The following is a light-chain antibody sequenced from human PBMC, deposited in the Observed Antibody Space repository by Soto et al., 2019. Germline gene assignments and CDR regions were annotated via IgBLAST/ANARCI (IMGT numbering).Light chain of an antibody. CDR2: GAS. V-gene: IGKV3-20*01. CDR1: QSVSSSY. CDR3: QQYGSSRWT. J-gene: IGKJ1*01. Sequence: EIVXTQSPGTLSLSPGERATLSCRASQSVSSSYLAWYQQNRGQAPRLLIYGASSRAPGIPDRFGGSGSGTDFTLTISRLEPEDFAVYYCQQYGSSRWTFGQGTKVDIK.